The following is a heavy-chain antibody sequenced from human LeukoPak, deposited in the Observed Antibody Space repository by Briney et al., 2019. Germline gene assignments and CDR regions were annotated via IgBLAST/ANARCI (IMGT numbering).Heavy chain of an antibody. J-gene: IGHJ4*02. CDR1: GFIFSSYS. Sequence: GGPLRLSCAASGFIFSSYSMNWVRQAPGKGLEWVSSITSSSSYIYYADSVKGRFTISRDNAKNSLFLQMNSLRAEDTAVYYCARTRSGGSSGDYWGQGTLVTVSS. D-gene: IGHD2-15*01. CDR2: ITSSSSYI. V-gene: IGHV3-21*01. CDR3: ARTRSGGSSGDY.